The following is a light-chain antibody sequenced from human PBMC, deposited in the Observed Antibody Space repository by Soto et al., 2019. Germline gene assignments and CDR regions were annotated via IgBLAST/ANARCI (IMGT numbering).Light chain of an antibody. Sequence: IVLMQSPSTLSLSPGERATLSCRASQSVSISSFAWYQQQPGQAPRLLLYETSNRATGIPDRFSGSGSGTDFTLTISSLQPEDCAIYYCQQRQYWPPITFGQGTRLDNK. J-gene: IGKJ5*01. CDR1: QSVSISS. V-gene: IGKV3D-20*02. CDR2: ETS. CDR3: QQRQYWPPIT.